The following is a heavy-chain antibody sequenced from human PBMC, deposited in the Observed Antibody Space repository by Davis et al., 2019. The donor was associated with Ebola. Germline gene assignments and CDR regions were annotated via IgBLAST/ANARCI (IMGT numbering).Heavy chain of an antibody. CDR3: AREARYCSGGSCYRHYYFDY. J-gene: IGHJ4*02. V-gene: IGHV3-11*06. CDR1: GFTSSDHY. CDR2: ISSSTYT. Sequence: PGGSLRLSCAASGFTSSDHYMSWLRQAPGKGLEWISYISSSTYTKYADSVKGRFTISRDNAKNSLHLQINSLRAEDTALYYCAREARYCSGGSCYRHYYFDYWGQGTLVTVSS. D-gene: IGHD2-15*01.